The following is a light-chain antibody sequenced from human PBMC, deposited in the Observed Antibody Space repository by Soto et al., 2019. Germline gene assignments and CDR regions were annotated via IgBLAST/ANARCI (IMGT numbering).Light chain of an antibody. V-gene: IGLV2-23*01. J-gene: IGLJ2*01. CDR2: EGS. CDR1: SSDVGSYNL. CDR3: CSYAGSSTVV. Sequence: QSVLTQPASVSGSPGQSITISCTGTSSDVGSYNLVSWYQQHPGKAPKLMIYEGSKRPSGVSNRFSGSKSGSTASLTISGLQAEDEADYYCCSYAGSSTVVFGGGTQLTVL.